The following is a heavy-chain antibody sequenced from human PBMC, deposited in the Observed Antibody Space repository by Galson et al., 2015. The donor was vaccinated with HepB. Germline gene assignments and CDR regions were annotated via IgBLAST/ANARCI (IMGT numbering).Heavy chain of an antibody. V-gene: IGHV2-5*02. J-gene: IGHJ4*02. Sequence: PALVKPTHRLTLTCTFSGFSFSPSGVGVGWIRQPPGKALEWLALIETDDHHHYTPSLKSRLTITKDTSKNQVILTMTNMDPVDTGTYYCAHSKRGITGSWFGLGHWGQGTLVTVPS. CDR3: AHSKRGITGSWFGLGH. CDR2: IETDDHH. D-gene: IGHD6-13*01. CDR1: GFSFSPSGVG.